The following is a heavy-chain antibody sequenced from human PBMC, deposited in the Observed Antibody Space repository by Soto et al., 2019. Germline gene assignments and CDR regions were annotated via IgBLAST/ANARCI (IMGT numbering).Heavy chain of an antibody. J-gene: IGHJ4*02. V-gene: IGHV4-59*12. D-gene: IGHD3-10*01. Sequence: PSETLSLTCTVSGGSISSYYWSWIRQPPGKGLEWIGYIYYSGSTYYNPSLKSRVTISVDTSKNQFSLKLSSVTAADTAVYYCARGADYGSGSYPWYFDYWGQGTLVTVSS. CDR1: GGSISSYY. CDR2: IYYSGST. CDR3: ARGADYGSGSYPWYFDY.